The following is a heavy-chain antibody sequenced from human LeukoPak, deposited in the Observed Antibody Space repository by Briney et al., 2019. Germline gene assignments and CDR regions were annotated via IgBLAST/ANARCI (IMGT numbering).Heavy chain of an antibody. V-gene: IGHV4-39*02. CDR2: IYYSEST. D-gene: IGHD3-22*01. CDR1: GGSISSSSYY. CDR3: AREYGTMIVVVIPLRYFDY. J-gene: IGHJ4*02. Sequence: SETLSLTCTVSGGSISSSSYYWGWIRQPPGKGLEWIGSIYYSESTYYNPSLKSRVTISVDTSKNQFSLKLSSVTAADTAVYYCAREYGTMIVVVIPLRYFDYWGQGTLVTVSS.